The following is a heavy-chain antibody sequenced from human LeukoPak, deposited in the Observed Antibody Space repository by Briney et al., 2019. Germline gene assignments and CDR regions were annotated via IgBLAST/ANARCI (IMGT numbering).Heavy chain of an antibody. V-gene: IGHV1-18*01. CDR1: GYTFTSYG. CDR3: ASLYCSSTSCYEGNWFDP. Sequence: GASVKVSCKASGYTFTSYGISWVRQAPGQGLEWMGWISAYNGNTNYAQKLQGRVTMTTDTSTSTAYMELRSLRSDDTAVYYCASLYCSSTSCYEGNWFDPWGQGTLVTVSS. CDR2: ISAYNGNT. J-gene: IGHJ5*02. D-gene: IGHD2-2*01.